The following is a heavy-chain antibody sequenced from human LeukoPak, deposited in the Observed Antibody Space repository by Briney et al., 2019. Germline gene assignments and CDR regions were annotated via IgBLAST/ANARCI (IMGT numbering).Heavy chain of an antibody. CDR2: ISGGGGST. CDR3: AKDPRPNIVGATTFDP. CDR1: GFTFSSYG. J-gene: IGHJ5*02. D-gene: IGHD1-26*01. Sequence: GGSLRLSCAASGFTFSSYGMSWVRQAPGKGLEWVSAISGGGGSTYYADSVKGRFTISRANSKNTLYLQMNSLRAEDTAVYYCAKDPRPNIVGATTFDPWGQGTLVTVSS. V-gene: IGHV3-23*01.